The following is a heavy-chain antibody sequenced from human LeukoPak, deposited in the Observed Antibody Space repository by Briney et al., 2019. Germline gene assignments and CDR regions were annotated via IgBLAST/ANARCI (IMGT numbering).Heavy chain of an antibody. CDR2: VYHSGST. J-gene: IGHJ4*02. CDR3: ARSGDHGFDY. Sequence: SETLSLTCTVSGYSISSGYYWGWIRQPPGKGLEWIGSVYHSGSTYYNPSLKSRVTISVDTSKNQFSLKLSSVTAADTAVYYCARSGDHGFDYWGQGTLVTVSS. D-gene: IGHD1-14*01. V-gene: IGHV4-38-2*02. CDR1: GYSISSGYY.